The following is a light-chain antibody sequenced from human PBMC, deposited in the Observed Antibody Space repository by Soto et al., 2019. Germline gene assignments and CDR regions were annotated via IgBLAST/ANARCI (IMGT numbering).Light chain of an antibody. CDR3: SARDDSLSGVV. Sequence: QSVLTQPPSTSGTPGQRVTISRSGSSSNIGSNHVYWYQQFPGMAPKLLMYRSDQRPTGVPDRFSGSKSGTSSSLAISGLRFDDEAYYYSSARDDSLSGVVFGGGNKLTVL. V-gene: IGLV1-47*01. CDR2: RSD. CDR1: SSNIGSNH. J-gene: IGLJ2*01.